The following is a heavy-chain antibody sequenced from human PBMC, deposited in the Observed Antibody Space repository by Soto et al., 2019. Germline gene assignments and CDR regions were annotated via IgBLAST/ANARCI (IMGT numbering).Heavy chain of an antibody. CDR2: IYYSGST. D-gene: IGHD3-22*01. CDR3: ARAAPLSSGYYLDS. J-gene: IGHJ4*02. Sequence: SETLSLTCTVSGGSISSGDYYWSWIRQPPGKGLEWIGYIYYSGSTYYNPSLKSRVTISVDTSKNQFSLKLSSVTAADTAVYYCARAAPLSSGYYLDSWGQGTLVTVSS. V-gene: IGHV4-30-4*01. CDR1: GGSISSGDYY.